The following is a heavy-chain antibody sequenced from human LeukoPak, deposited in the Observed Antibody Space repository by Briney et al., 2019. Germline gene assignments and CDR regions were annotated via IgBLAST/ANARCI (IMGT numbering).Heavy chain of an antibody. V-gene: IGHV3-30-3*01. CDR1: GFTFSSYA. CDR2: ISYDGSNK. D-gene: IGHD5-12*01. Sequence: GGSLRLSCAASGFTFSSYAMSWVRQAPGKGLEWVAVISYDGSNKYYADSVKGRFTISRDNSKNTLYLQMNSLRAEDTAVYYCAKAKIVATIDSFDYWGQGTLVTVSS. CDR3: AKAKIVATIDSFDY. J-gene: IGHJ4*02.